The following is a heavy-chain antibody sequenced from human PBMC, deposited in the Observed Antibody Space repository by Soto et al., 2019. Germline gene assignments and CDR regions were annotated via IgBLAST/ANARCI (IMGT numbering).Heavy chain of an antibody. CDR1: GYTLSNYG. CDR2: INTHSGYT. CDR3: ERDPAGLYLFDY. D-gene: IGHD3-16*02. V-gene: IGHV1-18*04. J-gene: IGHJ4*02. Sequence: QVRLVQSGGEVKNPGASVKVSCKASGYTLSNYGVSWVRQAPGQGLEWMGLINTHSGYTGYSKNFQVRVTMTTDTSTNTAYMPLRSLRSDATAVYFCERDPAGLYLFDYWGQGTLLTVSS.